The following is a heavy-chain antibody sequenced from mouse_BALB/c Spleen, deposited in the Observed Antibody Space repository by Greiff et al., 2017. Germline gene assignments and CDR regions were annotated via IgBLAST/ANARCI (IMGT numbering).Heavy chain of an antibody. CDR1: GFTFSSFG. V-gene: IGHV5-17*02. D-gene: IGHD2-4*01. CDR3: ARWDDYDDYYAMDY. CDR2: ISSGSSTI. J-gene: IGHJ4*01. Sequence: EAQGVESGGGLVQPGGSRKLSCAASGFTFSSFGMHWVRQAPEKGLEWVAYISSGSSTIYYADTVKGRFTISRDNPKNTLFLQMTSLRSEDTAMYYCARWDDYDDYYAMDYWGQGTSVTVSS.